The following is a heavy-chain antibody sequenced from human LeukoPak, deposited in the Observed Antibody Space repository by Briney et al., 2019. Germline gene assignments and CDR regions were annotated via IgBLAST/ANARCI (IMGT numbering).Heavy chain of an antibody. V-gene: IGHV1-18*01. J-gene: IGHJ4*02. CDR1: GYTCISYG. Sequence: ASVTVSFKASGYTCISYGISWVRQAPGQGLEWMGWISVYNGNTNYAQKLQGRVTMTTDTSTSTAYMELRSLRSDDTAVYYCARDQSPYKYWGQGTLVTVSS. CDR2: ISVYNGNT. CDR3: ARDQSPYKY. D-gene: IGHD5-24*01.